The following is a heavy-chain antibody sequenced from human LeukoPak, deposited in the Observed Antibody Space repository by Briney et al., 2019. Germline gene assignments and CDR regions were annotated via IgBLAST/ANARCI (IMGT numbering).Heavy chain of an antibody. CDR2: ISSSGSTI. Sequence: GSLRLSCAASGFTFSSYEMNWVRQAPGKGLEWASYISSSGSTIYYAHSVKGLFTISRDNAKNSLYLQMNSLRAEDTAVYYCAELGITMIGGVWGKGATVTISS. J-gene: IGHJ6*04. D-gene: IGHD3-10*02. CDR3: AELGITMIGGV. CDR1: GFTFSSYE. V-gene: IGHV3-48*03.